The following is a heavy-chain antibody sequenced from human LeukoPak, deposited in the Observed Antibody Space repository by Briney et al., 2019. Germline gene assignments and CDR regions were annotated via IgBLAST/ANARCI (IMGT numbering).Heavy chain of an antibody. V-gene: IGHV4-31*03. CDR2: IYYSGST. Sequence: SQTLSLTCTVSGGSISSGAYYWSWIRQHPGKGLEWIGYIYYSGSTYYNPSLKSRVTISVDTSKNQFSLKLSSVTAADTAVYYCARDDLQWYFDLWGRGTLVTASS. CDR1: GGSISSGAYY. J-gene: IGHJ2*01. CDR3: ARDDLQWYFDL.